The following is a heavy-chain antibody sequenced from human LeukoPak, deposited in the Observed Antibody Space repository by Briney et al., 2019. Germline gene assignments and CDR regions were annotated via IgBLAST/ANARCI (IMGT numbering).Heavy chain of an antibody. D-gene: IGHD5-12*01. CDR2: IYYSGST. CDR1: GGSISSGGYY. Sequence: SETLSLTCTVSGGSISSGGYYWSWIRQHPGKGLEWIGYIYYSGSTYYNPSLKSRVTISVDTSKNQFSLKLSSVTAADTAVYYCARDRVATDYFDYWGQGTLVTVSS. CDR3: ARDRVATDYFDY. V-gene: IGHV4-31*03. J-gene: IGHJ4*02.